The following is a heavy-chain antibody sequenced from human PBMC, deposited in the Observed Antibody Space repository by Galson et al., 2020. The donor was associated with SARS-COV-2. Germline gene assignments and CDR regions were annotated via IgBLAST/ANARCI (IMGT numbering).Heavy chain of an antibody. J-gene: IGHJ6*03. Sequence: GESLKISCAASGFTFSRYSMNWVRQAPGKGLEWISYISSSDTTIYYADSVRGRFTISRDNAENSLYLQMNSLRDEDTAVYFCARSSELVFDSGWYDYYYRDVWGTGTTVSVPS. CDR1: GFTFSRYS. V-gene: IGHV3-48*02. D-gene: IGHD6-19*01. CDR3: ARSSELVFDSGWYDYYYRDV. CDR2: ISSSDTTI.